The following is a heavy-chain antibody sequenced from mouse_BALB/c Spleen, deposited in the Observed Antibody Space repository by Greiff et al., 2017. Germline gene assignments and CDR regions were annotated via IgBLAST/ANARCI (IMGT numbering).Heavy chain of an antibody. CDR3: ARSLPLLRSFAY. D-gene: IGHD1-1*01. V-gene: IGHV1-9*01. J-gene: IGHJ3*01. Sequence: QVQLQQSGAELMKPGASVKISCKATGYTFSSYWIEWVKQRPGHGLEWIGEILPGSGSTNYNEKFKGKATFTADTSSNTAYMQLSSLTSEDSAVYYCARSLPLLRSFAYWGQGTLVTVSA. CDR2: ILPGSGST. CDR1: GYTFSSYW.